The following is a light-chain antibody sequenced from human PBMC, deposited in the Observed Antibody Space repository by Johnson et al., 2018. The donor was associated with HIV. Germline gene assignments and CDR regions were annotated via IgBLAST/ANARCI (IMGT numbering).Light chain of an antibody. Sequence: QPVLTQPPSVSAAPGQKVTISCSGSTSNIGKSYVSWYQQLPGTAPKLLIYDNNRRPSGTPDRFSGSKSGTSATLAITGLQTGDEADYYCGTWDGSGGVFRTGTKVTVL. V-gene: IGLV1-51*01. CDR1: TSNIGKSY. CDR3: GTWDGSGGV. CDR2: DNN. J-gene: IGLJ1*01.